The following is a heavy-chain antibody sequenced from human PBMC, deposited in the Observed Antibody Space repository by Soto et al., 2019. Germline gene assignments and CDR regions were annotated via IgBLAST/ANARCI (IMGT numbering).Heavy chain of an antibody. J-gene: IGHJ3*02. Sequence: EVQLLESGGGLVQPGGSLRLSCAASGFTFSSYAMSWVRQAPGKGLEWVLAISGSGGSTYYADSVKGRFTISRDNSKNPLYLQMNSLRAEDTAVYYCAKDPVVVVIATPNDAFDIWGQGTMVTVSS. CDR2: ISGSGGST. V-gene: IGHV3-23*01. D-gene: IGHD2-21*01. CDR1: GFTFSSYA. CDR3: AKDPVVVVIATPNDAFDI.